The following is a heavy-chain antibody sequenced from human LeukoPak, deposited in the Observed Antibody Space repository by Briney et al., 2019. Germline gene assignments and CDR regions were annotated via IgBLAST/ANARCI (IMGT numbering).Heavy chain of an antibody. J-gene: IGHJ6*02. CDR1: GYSFTSYW. Sequence: GESLKISCKGSGYSFTSYWIGWVRQMPGKGLEWMGIIYPGDSDTRYSPSFQGQVTISADKSISTAYLQWSSLKASDTAMYYCARFSPAAVAFYYYYGMDVWGQGTTVTVSS. CDR3: ARFSPAAVAFYYYYGMDV. CDR2: IYPGDSDT. V-gene: IGHV5-51*01. D-gene: IGHD6-19*01.